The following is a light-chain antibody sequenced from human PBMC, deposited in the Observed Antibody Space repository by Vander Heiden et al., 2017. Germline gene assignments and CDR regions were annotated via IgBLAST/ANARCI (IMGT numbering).Light chain of an antibody. J-gene: IGKJ4*01. CDR1: QSLLHSNGYNY. Sequence: DIVMTQSPLSLPVTPGEPASISCRSSQSLLHSNGYNYLDWYLQKPGQTPQLLIYLGSNRASGVPDRFSGSGSGTDFTLNISRVEAEDVGVYYCRQALQTMLTFGGGTKVEIK. CDR2: LGS. V-gene: IGKV2-28*01. CDR3: RQALQTMLT.